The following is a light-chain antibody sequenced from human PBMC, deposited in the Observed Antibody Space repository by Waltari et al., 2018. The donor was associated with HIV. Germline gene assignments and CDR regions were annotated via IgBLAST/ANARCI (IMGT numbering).Light chain of an antibody. J-gene: IGLJ1*01. CDR2: DVS. CDR3: SSYTSSSPYA. Sequence: QSALTQPASVSGSPGQSITISCTGTSSDVGGYNYVSWYQQHPGKAPKLMIYDVSNRPSGVSNRFSGSKSGNTASLTISGLQAVDEADYYCSSYTSSSPYAFGTGTKVTVL. V-gene: IGLV2-14*03. CDR1: SSDVGGYNY.